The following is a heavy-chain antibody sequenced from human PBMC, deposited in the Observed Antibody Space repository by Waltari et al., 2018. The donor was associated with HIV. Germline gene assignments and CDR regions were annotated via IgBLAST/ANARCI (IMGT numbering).Heavy chain of an antibody. CDR1: GGSISSYS. Sequence: QVQLQESGPGLVKPSETLSLTCTVSGGSISSYSWSWIRPPAGKGLEWIGRNYTSENTHYNPSLKSRVTMSVDTSKNQFSLKLSSVTAADTAVYYCARERDYSNTRALDYWGQGTLVTVSS. CDR2: NYTSENT. J-gene: IGHJ4*02. CDR3: ARERDYSNTRALDY. D-gene: IGHD4-4*01. V-gene: IGHV4-4*07.